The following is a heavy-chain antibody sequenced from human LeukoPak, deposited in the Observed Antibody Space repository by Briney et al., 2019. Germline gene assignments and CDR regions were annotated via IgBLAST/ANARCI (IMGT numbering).Heavy chain of an antibody. Sequence: ASVKVSCKASGYTFTSYYMHCVRQAPGQGLEWMGIINPSGGSTSYAQKFQGRVTMTRDTSTSTVYMELSSLRSEDTAVYYCAIAVGSPSFGLNWFDPWGQGTLVTVSS. D-gene: IGHD2-21*01. CDR3: AIAVGSPSFGLNWFDP. CDR2: INPSGGST. CDR1: GYTFTSYY. J-gene: IGHJ5*02. V-gene: IGHV1-46*01.